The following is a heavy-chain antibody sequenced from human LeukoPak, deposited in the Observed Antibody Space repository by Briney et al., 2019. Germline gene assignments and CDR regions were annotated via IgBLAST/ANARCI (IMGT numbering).Heavy chain of an antibody. V-gene: IGHV3-30*02. CDR1: GFTFSDYG. CDR3: TNLPTQQHLDY. D-gene: IGHD6-13*01. J-gene: IGHJ4*02. CDR2: IQYDEGNK. Sequence: PGGSLRLSCAASGFTFSDYGMNWVRQAPGKGLEWVAFIQYDEGNKYYADSVKGRFTISRGNSKNTLYLQMNSLRAEDTAVYYCTNLPTQQHLDYWGQGTLVTVSS.